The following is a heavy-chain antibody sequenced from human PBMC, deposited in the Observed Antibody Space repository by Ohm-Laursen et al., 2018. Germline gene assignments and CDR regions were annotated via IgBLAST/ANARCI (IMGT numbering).Heavy chain of an antibody. CDR1: GGSISSGGYY. J-gene: IGHJ4*02. D-gene: IGHD4-23*01. Sequence: TLSLTCTVSGGSISSGGYYWSWIRQHPGKGLEWIGYIYYNGSTYYNPSLKSRVTISVDTSKNQFSLKLSSVTAADTAVYYCARDAVNRGNSLDFWGQGTLVTVSS. V-gene: IGHV4-31*03. CDR2: IYYNGST. CDR3: ARDAVNRGNSLDF.